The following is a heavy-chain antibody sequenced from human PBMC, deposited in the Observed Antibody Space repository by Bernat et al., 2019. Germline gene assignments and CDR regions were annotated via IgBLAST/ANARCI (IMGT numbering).Heavy chain of an antibody. CDR1: GGSFSGYY. CDR3: ARSLREIRYFDWLSRPSNWFDP. D-gene: IGHD3-9*01. J-gene: IGHJ5*02. Sequence: QVQLQQWGAGLLKPSETLSLTCAVYGGSFSGYYWSWIRQPPGKGLEWIGEINHRGSTNYNPSLKSRVTISVDTSKNQFSLKLSSVTAAETAVYYCARSLREIRYFDWLSRPSNWFDPWGQGTLVTVSS. V-gene: IGHV4-34*01. CDR2: INHRGST.